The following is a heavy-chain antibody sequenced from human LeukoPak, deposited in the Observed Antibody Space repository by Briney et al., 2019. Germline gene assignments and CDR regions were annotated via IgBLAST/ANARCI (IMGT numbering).Heavy chain of an antibody. V-gene: IGHV3-30*04. J-gene: IGHJ4*02. D-gene: IGHD1-14*01. Sequence: GGSLRLSCAASGFTFSNYIMHWVRQAPGKGLDWVAVILENGSYQYYADSVKGRFTISRDNSKNTLFLQMNSLRGEDTAMYYCARVQGGGFRTADSWGQGTLVTVSS. CDR3: ARVQGGGFRTADS. CDR1: GFTFSNYI. CDR2: ILENGSYQ.